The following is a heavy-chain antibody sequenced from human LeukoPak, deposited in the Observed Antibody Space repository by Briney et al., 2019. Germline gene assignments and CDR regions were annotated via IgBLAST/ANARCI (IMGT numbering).Heavy chain of an antibody. V-gene: IGHV4-39*07. D-gene: IGHD2/OR15-2a*01. CDR1: GGSISSSSYY. CDR3: AREDPWTFHDAFDI. CDR2: IYYSGST. Sequence: SETLSLTCTVSGGSISSSSYYWGWIRQPPGKGLEWIGSIYYSGSTYYNPSLKSRVTISVDTSKNQFSLKLSSVTAADTAVYYCAREDPWTFHDAFDIWGQGTMVTVSS. J-gene: IGHJ3*02.